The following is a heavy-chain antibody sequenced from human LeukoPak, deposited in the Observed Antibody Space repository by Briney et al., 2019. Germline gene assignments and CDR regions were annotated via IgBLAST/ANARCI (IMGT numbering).Heavy chain of an antibody. D-gene: IGHD1-26*01. J-gene: IGHJ4*02. V-gene: IGHV4-59*01. CDR2: IYNSGST. CDR3: ARDRELGY. Sequence: SETLSLTCTVSGGSISIYYWSWIRQPPGKGLEWIGYIYNSGSTNYNPSLKSRVTISVDTSKNQFSLKMTSVTAADTAVYYCARDRELGYWGQGTLVTVSS. CDR1: GGSISIYY.